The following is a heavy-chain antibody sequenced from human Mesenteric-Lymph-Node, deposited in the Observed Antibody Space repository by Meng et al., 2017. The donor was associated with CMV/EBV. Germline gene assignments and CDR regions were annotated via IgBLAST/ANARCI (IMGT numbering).Heavy chain of an antibody. CDR3: ARGVEAAAAPFDY. D-gene: IGHD6-13*01. CDR2: IIPIFGTA. J-gene: IGHJ4*02. CDR1: GGTFSSYA. V-gene: IGHV1-69*06. Sequence: TASGGTFSSYAISWVRQAPGQGLEWMGGIIPIFGTANYAQKFQGRVTITADKSTSTAYMELSSLRSEDTAVYYCARGVEAAAAPFDYWGQGTLVTVSS.